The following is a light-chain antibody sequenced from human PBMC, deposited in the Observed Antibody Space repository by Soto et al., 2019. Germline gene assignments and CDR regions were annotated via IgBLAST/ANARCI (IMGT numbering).Light chain of an antibody. CDR3: QHYDSLPIT. V-gene: IGKV3-20*01. Sequence: EIVCTHSPENQSVSAVKRATLSCRARQSVRSNLAWYQQKPGQAPRLLIYDASTRATGIPDRFSGSGSGTDFTLTISRLEPEDFAVFYCQHYDSLPITFGQGRRPEVK. J-gene: IGKJ5*01. CDR1: QSVRSN. CDR2: DAS.